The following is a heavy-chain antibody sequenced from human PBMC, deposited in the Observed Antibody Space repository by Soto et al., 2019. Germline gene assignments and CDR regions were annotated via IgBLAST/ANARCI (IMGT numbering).Heavy chain of an antibody. Sequence: ASVKVSCKASGYTFTSYGISWVRQAPGQELEWMGWISAYNGNTNYAQKLQGRVTMTTDTSTSTAYMELRSLRSDDTAVYYCARVPLKEDSSGWRDFDYWGQGTLVTVS. J-gene: IGHJ4*02. V-gene: IGHV1-18*01. D-gene: IGHD6-19*01. CDR3: ARVPLKEDSSGWRDFDY. CDR2: ISAYNGNT. CDR1: GYTFTSYG.